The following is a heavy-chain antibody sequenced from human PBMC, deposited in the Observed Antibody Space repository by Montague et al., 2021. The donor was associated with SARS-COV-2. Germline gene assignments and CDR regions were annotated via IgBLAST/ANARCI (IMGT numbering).Heavy chain of an antibody. J-gene: IGHJ4*02. V-gene: IGHV2-70*11. Sequence: PALVKPTQTLTLTCTFSGFSLSTSGMCVSWIRQPPGKALEWLARIDWDDDKYYSTSLKTRLTISEDTSKNQVVLTMTNMDPVDTATYYCAREYSSGVYFDYGGQGTLVTVSS. CDR3: AREYSSGVYFDY. CDR1: GFSLSTSGMC. CDR2: IDWDDDK. D-gene: IGHD6-19*01.